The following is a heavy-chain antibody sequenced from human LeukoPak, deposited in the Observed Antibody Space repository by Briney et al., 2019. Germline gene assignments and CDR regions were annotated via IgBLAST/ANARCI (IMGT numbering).Heavy chain of an antibody. D-gene: IGHD6-19*01. CDR3: AQGYSSGWYPH. J-gene: IGHJ4*02. V-gene: IGHV3-23*01. Sequence: GGSLRLSCTVSGFSVSTSGMSWVRQAQGKGLQTISAISVEGESAYYADSVKGRFTTSRDNSKNTLYLQMNSLRVEDTAVYYCAQGYSSGWYPHWGQGSLVSVSS. CDR2: ISVEGESA. CDR1: GFSVSTSG.